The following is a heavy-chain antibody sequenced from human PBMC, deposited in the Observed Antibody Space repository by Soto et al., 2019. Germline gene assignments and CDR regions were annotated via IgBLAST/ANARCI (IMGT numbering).Heavy chain of an antibody. CDR2: IDHSGNNQ. Sequence: GSLRVSCAAAGLTFSSQAMTWARQAPGKGLEWVSSIDHSGNNQHYADSVKGRFTISKEKSKDTLDLQMNNLRADDTDLYYCVSWLSAHFDTWGQGTLVTVSS. J-gene: IGHJ4*02. D-gene: IGHD3-10*01. CDR1: GLTFSSQA. V-gene: IGHV3-23*05. CDR3: VSWLSAHFDT.